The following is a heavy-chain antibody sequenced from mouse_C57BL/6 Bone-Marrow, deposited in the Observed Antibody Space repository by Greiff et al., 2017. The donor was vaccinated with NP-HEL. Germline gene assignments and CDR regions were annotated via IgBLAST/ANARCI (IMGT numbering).Heavy chain of an antibody. Sequence: VQLQQSVAELVRPGASVKLSCTASGFNIKNTYMHWVKQRPEQGLEWIGRIDPANGNTKYAPKFQGKATITADTSSNTAYLQLSSLTSEDTAIYYCASPAYYSNYGFAYWGQGTLVTVSA. CDR3: ASPAYYSNYGFAY. CDR2: IDPANGNT. V-gene: IGHV14-3*01. CDR1: GFNIKNTY. J-gene: IGHJ3*01. D-gene: IGHD2-5*01.